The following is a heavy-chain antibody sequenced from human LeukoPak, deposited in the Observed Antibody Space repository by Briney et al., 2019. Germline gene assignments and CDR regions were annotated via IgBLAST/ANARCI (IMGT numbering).Heavy chain of an antibody. CDR1: GLTFSIYA. V-gene: IGHV3-30*15. J-gene: IGHJ4*02. CDR2: ITHDGGST. D-gene: IGHD3-10*01. CDR3: ATDKSYFDSRSHQGFDY. Sequence: PGGSLRLSCAASGLTFSIYAMHWVRQAPGKGLEWVAVITHDGGSTYYADSVKGRFTISRDNSKSTLYLQMSSLRAEDTVVYYCATDKSYFDSRSHQGFDYWGQGTLVTVSS.